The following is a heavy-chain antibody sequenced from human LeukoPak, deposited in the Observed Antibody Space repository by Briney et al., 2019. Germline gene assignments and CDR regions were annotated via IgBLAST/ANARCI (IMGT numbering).Heavy chain of an antibody. CDR2: INHNGNVN. CDR1: GFTFSSYW. J-gene: IGHJ4*02. V-gene: IGHV3-7*03. D-gene: IGHD3-10*01. Sequence: PGGSLRLSCAASGFTFSSYWMNWARQAPGKGLEWVASINHNGNVNYYVDSVKGRFTISRDNSRNALYLQVNSLRAEDTAVYYCAKGGVRGAQSDGYWGQGSLVTVSS. CDR3: AKGGVRGAQSDGY.